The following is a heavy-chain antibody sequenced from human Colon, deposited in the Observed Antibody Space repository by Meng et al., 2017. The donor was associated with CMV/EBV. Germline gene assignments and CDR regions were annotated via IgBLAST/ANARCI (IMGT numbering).Heavy chain of an antibody. CDR3: AKESGYGFLGSNYFDS. Sequence: GESLKISCAASGFTFSDYAMGWVRQAPGKGLDWVSAITGRSTDTYYADSVKGRFTIFRDNSNNTLYLQMNSLRAADTAVYFCAKESGYGFLGSNYFDSWGQGTLVTVS. D-gene: IGHD3-16*01. CDR2: ITGRSTDT. CDR1: GFTFSDYA. J-gene: IGHJ4*02. V-gene: IGHV3-23*01.